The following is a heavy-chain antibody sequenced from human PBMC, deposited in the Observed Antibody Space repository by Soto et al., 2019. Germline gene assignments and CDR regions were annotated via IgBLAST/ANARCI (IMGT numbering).Heavy chain of an antibody. CDR2: MNPGSGDT. V-gene: IGHV1-8*01. CDR3: ARMELFVSLNSLDP. J-gene: IGHJ5*02. D-gene: IGHD1-7*01. Sequence: ASVKVSCKASGYTFTNNDVSWVRRATGQGLEWMGWMNPGSGDTGYAQKFQGRVTMTRDIYIATAYMELNSLTSEDTAIYYCARMELFVSLNSLDPWGEGTRATVS. CDR1: GYTFTNND.